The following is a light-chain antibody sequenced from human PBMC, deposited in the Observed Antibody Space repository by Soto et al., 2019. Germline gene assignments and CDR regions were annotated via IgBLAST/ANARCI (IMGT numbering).Light chain of an antibody. CDR1: SGYSNYK. CDR2: VGTGGIVG. Sequence: QPVLTQPPSASASLGASVTLTCTLSSGYSNYKVDWYQQRPGKGHRFVMRVGTGGIVGSKGDGIPDRFSVLGSGLNRYLTIKNIQEEDESDYHCGADHGSGSNCGVVFGGGTKLTVL. J-gene: IGLJ2*01. CDR3: GADHGSGSNCGVV. V-gene: IGLV9-49*01.